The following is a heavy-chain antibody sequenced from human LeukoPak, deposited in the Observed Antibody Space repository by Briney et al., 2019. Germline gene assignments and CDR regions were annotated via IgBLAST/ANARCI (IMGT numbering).Heavy chain of an antibody. V-gene: IGHV3-7*01. CDR3: ARDQLNIVVVPAAETYYYYYGMDV. D-gene: IGHD2-2*01. CDR2: IKHDGSEK. J-gene: IGHJ6*02. Sequence: GGSLRLSCAASGFTFSSYWMSWVRQAPGKGLEWVANIKHDGSEKYYVDSVKGRFTISRDNAKNSLYLQMNSLRAEDTAVYYCARDQLNIVVVPAAETYYYYYGMDVWGQGTTVTVSS. CDR1: GFTFSSYW.